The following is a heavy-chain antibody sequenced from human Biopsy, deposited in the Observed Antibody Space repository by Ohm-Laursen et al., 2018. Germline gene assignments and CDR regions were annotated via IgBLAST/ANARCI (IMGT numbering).Heavy chain of an antibody. V-gene: IGHV1-18*01. CDR1: GYTFSDYI. CDR2: INTRRGDT. J-gene: IGHJ2*01. D-gene: IGHD2-2*01. Sequence: ASVKVSCKASGYTFSDYILNWVRQAPGQGLEWMGWINTRRGDTNYAQKFQGRVTMTRDISTTTVFMELTSLRSDDTAMYYCARVEDGTRHWYFDLWGRGTQVTVSS. CDR3: ARVEDGTRHWYFDL.